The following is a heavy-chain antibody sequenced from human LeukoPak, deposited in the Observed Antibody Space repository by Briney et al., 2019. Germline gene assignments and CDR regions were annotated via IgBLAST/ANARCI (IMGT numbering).Heavy chain of an antibody. D-gene: IGHD6-13*01. V-gene: IGHV4-39*01. J-gene: IGHJ4*02. CDR3: ARPYSSSWSFDY. CDR2: IYYSGST. CDR1: GGSISSSSYY. Sequence: SETLSLTCTVSGGSISSSSYYWGWVRQPPGKGLEWIGSIYYSGSTYYNPSLKSRVTISVDTSKNQFSLKLSSVTAADTAVYYCARPYSSSWSFDYWGQGTLVTVPS.